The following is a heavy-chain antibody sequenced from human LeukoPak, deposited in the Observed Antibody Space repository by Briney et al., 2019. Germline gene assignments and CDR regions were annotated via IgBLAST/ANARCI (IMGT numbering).Heavy chain of an antibody. CDR3: AREGIFGVAYMDV. CDR2: FDPEDGET. D-gene: IGHD3-3*01. V-gene: IGHV1-24*01. CDR1: GYTLTELS. Sequence: ASVRVSCKVSGYTLTELSMHWVRQAPGKGLEWMGGFDPEDGETIYAQKLQGRVTMTTDTSTSTAYMELRSLRSDDTAVYYCAREGIFGVAYMDVWGKGTTVTVSS. J-gene: IGHJ6*03.